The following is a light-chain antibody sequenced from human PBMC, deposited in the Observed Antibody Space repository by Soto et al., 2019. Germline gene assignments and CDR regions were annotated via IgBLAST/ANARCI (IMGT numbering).Light chain of an antibody. CDR2: AAS. CDR3: QQYYSYLWT. Sequence: AIRMTQSPSSLSASTGDRVTITCRASQGISSYLAWYQQKPGKAPKLLIYAASTLPSGVPSRFSGSGSGTDFTLTISCLQSEDFATYYCQQYYSYLWTFGQGTKVEIK. V-gene: IGKV1-8*01. J-gene: IGKJ1*01. CDR1: QGISSY.